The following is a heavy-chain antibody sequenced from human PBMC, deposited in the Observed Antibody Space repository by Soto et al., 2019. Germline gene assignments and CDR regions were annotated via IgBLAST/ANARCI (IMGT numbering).Heavy chain of an antibody. D-gene: IGHD3-9*01. Sequence: SETLSLTCTVSGGSVSSGSYYWSWIRQPPGKGLEWIGYIYYSGSTNYNNSLKSRVTISVDTSKNQFSLKLSSVTAADTAVYYCARDRRGYFDWLAYYYGMDVWGQGTTVTVS. CDR2: IYYSGST. CDR1: GGSVSSGSYY. V-gene: IGHV4-61*01. J-gene: IGHJ6*02. CDR3: ARDRRGYFDWLAYYYGMDV.